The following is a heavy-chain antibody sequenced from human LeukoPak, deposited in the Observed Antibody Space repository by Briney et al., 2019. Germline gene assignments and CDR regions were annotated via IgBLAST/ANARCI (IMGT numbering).Heavy chain of an antibody. D-gene: IGHD2-2*01. Sequence: GGSLRLSCAASGFTFSSYGMHWVRQAPGKGLEWVAFIRYDGSNKYYADSVKGRFTISRDNSKNTLYLQMNSLRAEDTAVYYCAKDQVLGSVPAAMRFDGGHYFDYWGQGTLVTVSS. CDR2: IRYDGSNK. J-gene: IGHJ4*02. CDR1: GFTFSSYG. CDR3: AKDQVLGSVPAAMRFDGGHYFDY. V-gene: IGHV3-30*02.